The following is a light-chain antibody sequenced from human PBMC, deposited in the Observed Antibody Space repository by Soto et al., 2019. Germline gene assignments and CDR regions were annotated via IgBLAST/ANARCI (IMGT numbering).Light chain of an antibody. CDR1: QRISTW. CDR2: DAS. CDR3: QQSYDSVAIT. J-gene: IGKJ5*01. Sequence: DIQMTQSPSTLSASVGDGVTITCRASQRISTWLAWYQQKPRKAPKLLISDASSLETGVPSRFSGSGSGTDFTLTISGLQPEDFATYYCQQSYDSVAITFGQGTRLEIK. V-gene: IGKV1-5*01.